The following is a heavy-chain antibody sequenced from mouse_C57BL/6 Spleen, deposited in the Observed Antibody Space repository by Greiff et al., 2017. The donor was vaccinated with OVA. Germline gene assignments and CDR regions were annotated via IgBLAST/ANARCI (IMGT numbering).Heavy chain of an antibody. CDR1: GYTFTDYN. CDR2: INPNNGGT. CDR3: ARCYYGSSYVYFDY. J-gene: IGHJ2*01. Sequence: EVQLQQSGPELVKPGASVKIPCKASGYTFTDYNMDWVKQSHGKSLEWIGDINPNNGGTIYNQKFKGKATLTVDKSSSTAYMELRSLTSEDTAVYYCARCYYGSSYVYFDYWGQGTTLTVSS. V-gene: IGHV1-18*01. D-gene: IGHD1-1*01.